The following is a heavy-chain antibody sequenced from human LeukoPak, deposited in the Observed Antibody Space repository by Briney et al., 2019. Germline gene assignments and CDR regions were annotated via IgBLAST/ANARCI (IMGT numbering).Heavy chain of an antibody. V-gene: IGHV4-31*03. D-gene: IGHD4-17*01. J-gene: IGHJ4*02. CDR1: GGSISSGGYY. CDR3: ARDSDTVTFDY. Sequence: SQTLPLTCTVSGGSISSGGYYWSWIRQHPGKGLEWIGYIYYSGSTYYNPSLKSRVTISVDTSKNQFSLKLSSVTAADTAVYYCARDSDTVTFDYWGQGTLVTVSS. CDR2: IYYSGST.